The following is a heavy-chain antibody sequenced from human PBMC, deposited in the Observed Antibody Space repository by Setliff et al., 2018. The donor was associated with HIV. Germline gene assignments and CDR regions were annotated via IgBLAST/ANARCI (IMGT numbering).Heavy chain of an antibody. V-gene: IGHV3-11*04. CDR2: ISGVGSSV. CDR3: VRDSQGYYDTGDFYYGRIDS. J-gene: IGHJ4*02. CDR1: GFTFSDYY. Sequence: PGGSLRLSCAASGFTFSDYYMTWIRHVPGKGLEWVSHISGVGSSVYYADSVKGCFTISRDNAKNSLFLQMNSLRVEDTAVYYCVRDSQGYYDTGDFYYGRIDSWGQGTLVTVSS. D-gene: IGHD3-22*01.